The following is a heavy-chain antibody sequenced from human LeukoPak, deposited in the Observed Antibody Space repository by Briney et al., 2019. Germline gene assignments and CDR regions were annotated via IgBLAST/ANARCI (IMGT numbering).Heavy chain of an antibody. CDR1: GGSISSGGYY. D-gene: IGHD6-13*01. CDR2: IYYSGST. CDR3: ARDAEVIAAAGTRPWFDP. J-gene: IGHJ5*02. Sequence: SETLSLTCTVSGGSISSGGYYWSWIRQHPGKRVEWIGYIYYSGSTYYNPSLKSRVTISVDTSKNQFSLKLSSVTAADTAVYYCARDAEVIAAAGTRPWFDPWGQGTLVTVSS. V-gene: IGHV4-31*03.